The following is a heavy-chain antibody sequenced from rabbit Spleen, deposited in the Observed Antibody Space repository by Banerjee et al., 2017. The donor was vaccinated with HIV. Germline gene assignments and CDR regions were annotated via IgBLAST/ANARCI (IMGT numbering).Heavy chain of an antibody. V-gene: IGHV1S45*01. J-gene: IGHJ6*01. CDR3: ARDTGSSFSSYGMDL. CDR1: GFSFSNQAV. D-gene: IGHD8-1*01. CDR2: INAVTGNT. Sequence: EQLVESGGGLVKPAVSLKLPCTASGFSFSNQAVMCWVRQAPGKGLEWIACINAVTGNTYYASWAKGRFTISKASSTTVTLQMTSLTAADTATYFCARDTGSSFSSYGMDLWGPGTLVTVS.